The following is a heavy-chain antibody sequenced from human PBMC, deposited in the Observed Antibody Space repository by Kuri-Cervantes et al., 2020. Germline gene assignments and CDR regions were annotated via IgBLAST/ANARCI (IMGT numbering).Heavy chain of an antibody. CDR1: RFTFSSYA. Sequence: GGSLRLSCAASRFTFSSYAMSWVRQASGKGLEWVANIKEDGSEKHYVDSVKGRFTISRDNTKSSLYLQMNSLRAEDTAVYYCALGGQSNGYVGDWGQGTLVTVSS. D-gene: IGHD3-22*01. J-gene: IGHJ4*02. V-gene: IGHV3-7*01. CDR2: IKEDGSEK. CDR3: ALGGQSNGYVGD.